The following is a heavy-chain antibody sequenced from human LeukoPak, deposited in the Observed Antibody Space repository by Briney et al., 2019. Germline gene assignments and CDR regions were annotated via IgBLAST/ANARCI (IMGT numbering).Heavy chain of an antibody. V-gene: IGHV1-8*01. Sequence: ASVKVSCKASGYTFTTYDINWVRQATGQGLEWMGWMNPNSGNTGYAQKFQGRVTITRDTSASTAYMELSSLRSEDTAVYYCARDSSSDYWGQGTLVTVSS. D-gene: IGHD6-6*01. CDR2: MNPNSGNT. CDR1: GYTFTTYD. CDR3: ARDSSSDY. J-gene: IGHJ4*02.